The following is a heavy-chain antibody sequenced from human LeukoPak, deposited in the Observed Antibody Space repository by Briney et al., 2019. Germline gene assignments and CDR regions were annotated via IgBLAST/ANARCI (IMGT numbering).Heavy chain of an antibody. V-gene: IGHV4-30-2*01. Sequence: SETLSLTCAVSGGSISSGGYSWSWIRQPPGKGLEWIGYIYHSGSTYYNPSLKSRVTISVDRSKNQFSLKLSSVTAADTAVYYCARVGDSSGLDYWGQGTLVTVSS. CDR3: ARVGDSSGLDY. D-gene: IGHD3-22*01. J-gene: IGHJ4*02. CDR1: GGSISSGGYS. CDR2: IYHSGST.